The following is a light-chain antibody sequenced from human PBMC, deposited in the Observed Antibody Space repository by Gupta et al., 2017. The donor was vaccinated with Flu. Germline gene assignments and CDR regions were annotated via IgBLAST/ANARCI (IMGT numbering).Light chain of an antibody. CDR2: GAS. J-gene: IGKJ2*03. CDR1: PSVSSRC. Sequence: ETVLPQSQGTLSLSPGERATLSCRASPSVSSRCLAWYQQKPGQAPRLLIYGASSRDTGIPDRFSGSGSGTDFTLTISRLEPEDFAVYYCQQYDSSPPYSFGQWTKLEIK. CDR3: QQYDSSPPYS. V-gene: IGKV3-20*01.